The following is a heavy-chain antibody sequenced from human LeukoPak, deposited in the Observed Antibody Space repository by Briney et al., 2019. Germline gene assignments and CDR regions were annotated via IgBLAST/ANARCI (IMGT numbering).Heavy chain of an antibody. Sequence: SETLSLTCAVYGGSFSGYYWSWIRQPPGKGLEWIGEINHSGSTNYNPSLKSRVTISVDTSKNQFSLKLSSVTAADTAVYYCARQGYGDYRYYYYMDVWGKGTTVTISS. CDR3: ARQGYGDYRYYYYMDV. V-gene: IGHV4-34*01. D-gene: IGHD4-17*01. CDR2: INHSGST. CDR1: GGSFSGYY. J-gene: IGHJ6*03.